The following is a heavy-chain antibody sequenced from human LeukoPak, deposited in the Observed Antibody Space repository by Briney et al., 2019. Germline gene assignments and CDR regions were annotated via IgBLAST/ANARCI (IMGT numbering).Heavy chain of an antibody. Sequence: PGGSLRLSCAASGFTFSSYSMNWVRQAPGKGLEWVSHITASGTAMFYADSVKGRFTISRDNTKNSLSLQMNSLRAEDTAVYYCARAGSNWNYVYWGQGTLVTVSS. D-gene: IGHD1-7*01. CDR3: ARAGSNWNYVY. J-gene: IGHJ4*02. V-gene: IGHV3-48*04. CDR2: ITASGTAM. CDR1: GFTFSSYS.